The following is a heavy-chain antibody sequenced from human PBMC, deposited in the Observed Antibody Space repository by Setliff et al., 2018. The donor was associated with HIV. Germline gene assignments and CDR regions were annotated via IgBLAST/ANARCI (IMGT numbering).Heavy chain of an antibody. V-gene: IGHV4-39*07. CDR2: IYYSGST. D-gene: IGHD3-16*01. J-gene: IGHJ4*02. CDR3: AREDGMGGYFDY. Sequence: SETLSLTCTVSGGSISSSSYYWGWIRQPPGKGLEWIGSIYYSGSTNYNPSLKSRVTISVDPSRNQFSLKLNSVTAADTAVYYCAREDGMGGYFDYWGQGTLVTVSS. CDR1: GGSISSSSYY.